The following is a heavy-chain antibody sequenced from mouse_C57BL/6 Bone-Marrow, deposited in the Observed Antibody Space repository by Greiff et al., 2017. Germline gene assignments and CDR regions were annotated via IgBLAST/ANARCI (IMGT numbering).Heavy chain of an antibody. CDR3: ARGSPYYFDY. J-gene: IGHJ2*01. V-gene: IGHV14-2*01. CDR1: GFNIKDYY. Sequence: EVQLQQSGAELVKPGASVKLSCTASGFNIKDYYMHWVKQRTEQGLEWIGRIDPEDGETKYAPNFQGKATITADTSANTAYLQLSSLTSEDTAVYYCARGSPYYFDYWGQGTTLTVSS. CDR2: IDPEDGET.